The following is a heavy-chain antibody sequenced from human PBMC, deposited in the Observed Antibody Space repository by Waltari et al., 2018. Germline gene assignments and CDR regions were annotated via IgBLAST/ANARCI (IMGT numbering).Heavy chain of an antibody. Sequence: EVQLVESGGDMVQQGRSLRLSCTGSGFTFRTYAINWVRQAPGKGLEWVGFIRSNDYTGGTSFAASVGGRFTISRDDSKRTAYLQMNALQTDDSATYYCTREDDGNDSGAFDLWGQGTLVTVSS. V-gene: IGHV3-49*04. CDR3: TREDDGNDSGAFDL. CDR2: IRSNDYTGGT. J-gene: IGHJ3*01. D-gene: IGHD5-12*01. CDR1: GFTFRTYA.